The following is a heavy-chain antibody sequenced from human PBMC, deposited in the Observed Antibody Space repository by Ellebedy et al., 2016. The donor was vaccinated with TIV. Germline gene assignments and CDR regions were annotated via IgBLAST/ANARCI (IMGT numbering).Heavy chain of an antibody. V-gene: IGHV3-74*01. Sequence: GESLKISCAASGFTFSSYWMHWVRQAPGKGLVWVSRINSDGSSTSYADSGKGRFTISRDNAKNTLYLQMISLRAEDTAVYYCACSRTFDYWGQGTLVTVSS. D-gene: IGHD6-19*01. CDR2: INSDGSST. CDR1: GFTFSSYW. CDR3: ACSRTFDY. J-gene: IGHJ4*02.